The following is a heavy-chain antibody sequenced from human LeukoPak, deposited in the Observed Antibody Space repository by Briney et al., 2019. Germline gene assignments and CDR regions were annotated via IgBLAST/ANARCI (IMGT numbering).Heavy chain of an antibody. D-gene: IGHD6-13*01. CDR2: IYTSGST. CDR1: GGSISSGGYS. CDR3: ARGDRLPYGPSSSCPDY. V-gene: IGHV4-61*02. J-gene: IGHJ4*02. Sequence: PSETLSLTCAVSGGSISSGGYSWSWIRQPPGKGLEWIGRIYTSGSTNYNPSLKSRVTISVDRSKNQFSLKLSSVTAADTAVYYCARGDRLPYGPSSSCPDYWGQGTLVTVSS.